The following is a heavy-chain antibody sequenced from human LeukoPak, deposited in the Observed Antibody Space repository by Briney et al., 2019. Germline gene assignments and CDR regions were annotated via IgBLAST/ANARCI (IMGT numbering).Heavy chain of an antibody. V-gene: IGHV3-48*04. CDR3: ARGVDDIAVAGHFDY. D-gene: IGHD6-19*01. CDR1: GFTFSTYN. CDR2: ISSSGSTI. J-gene: IGHJ4*02. Sequence: PGGFLRLTCAASGFTFSTYNMNWVRQAPGKGLEWVSYISSSGSTIYYADSVKGRFTISRDNAKNSLYLQMNSLRAEDTAVYYCARGVDDIAVAGHFDYWGQGTLVTVSS.